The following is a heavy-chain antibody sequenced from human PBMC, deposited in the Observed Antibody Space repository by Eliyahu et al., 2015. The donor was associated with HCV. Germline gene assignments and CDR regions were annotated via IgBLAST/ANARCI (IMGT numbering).Heavy chain of an antibody. V-gene: IGHV3-30*04. J-gene: IGHJ4*01. CDR2: ISNDGYHK. D-gene: IGHD2-2*01. CDR1: GFTFNSYA. Sequence: GGGVVQPGKSLRLSCAASGFTFNSYALHWVRLAPGKGLDWVATISNDGYHKYYAESVKGRFTISRDDSKSALSLQMNSLRPEDTAVYFCARDLLMPMDYWGQGTHVTVSA. CDR3: ARDLLMPMDY.